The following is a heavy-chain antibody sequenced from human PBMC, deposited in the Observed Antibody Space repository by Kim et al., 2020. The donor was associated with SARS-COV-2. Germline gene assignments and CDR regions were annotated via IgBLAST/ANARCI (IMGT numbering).Heavy chain of an antibody. J-gene: IGHJ4*02. CDR3: AKAPADGDYYY. Sequence: GGSLRLSCAASGFTFSNYGMHWVRQAPGKGLEWVAVIWYDGSNKYYADSVKGRFTISRYNSKNTLYLQMNSLRAEDTAVYYCAKAPADGDYYYWGQGTLVTVSS. CDR2: IWYDGSNK. V-gene: IGHV3-33*06. D-gene: IGHD4-17*01. CDR1: GFTFSNYG.